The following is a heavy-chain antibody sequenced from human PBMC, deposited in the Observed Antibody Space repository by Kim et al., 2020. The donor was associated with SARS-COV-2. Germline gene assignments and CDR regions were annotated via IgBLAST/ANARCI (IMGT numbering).Heavy chain of an antibody. J-gene: IGHJ4*01. Sequence: SETLSLTCAVYGGSLSGYYWSWIRQSPEKGLEWIGEIGPSGDTNYNPSLQSRLIISRDTSKNQFSLRLRSVTAADTAVYYCVRDRQPYYWGHGVLVTVSS. CDR2: IGPSGDT. V-gene: IGHV4-34*01. CDR1: GGSLSGYY. CDR3: VRDRQPYY.